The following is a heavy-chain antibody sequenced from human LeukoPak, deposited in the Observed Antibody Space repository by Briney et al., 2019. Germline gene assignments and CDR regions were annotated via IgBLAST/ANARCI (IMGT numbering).Heavy chain of an antibody. J-gene: IGHJ4*02. V-gene: IGHV3-15*01. CDR3: TTDLGLTMIRGVIAY. D-gene: IGHD3-10*01. Sequence: GGSLRLSCAASGFTFTNAWMTWVRQAPGKGLEWVGRIKSKGDGETTDYAAPVKGRFSMSRDDSKATMYLQMYSLEAEDTAVYYCTTDLGLTMIRGVIAYWGQGALVTVSS. CDR1: GFTFTNAW. CDR2: IKSKGDGETT.